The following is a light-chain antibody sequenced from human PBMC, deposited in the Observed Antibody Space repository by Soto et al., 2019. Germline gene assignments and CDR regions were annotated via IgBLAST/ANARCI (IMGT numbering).Light chain of an antibody. CDR2: GNN. J-gene: IGLJ2*01. CDR1: SSNIGAGYD. CDR3: PSYDSSLSGSGV. V-gene: IGLV1-40*01. Sequence: QSVLTQPPSVSGAPGQRVTISCTGNSSNIGAGYDVHWYQQLPGTAPKLLIYGNNNRPSGVPDRFSGSKSGTSASLAITGLQAADDGDYYGPSYDSSLSGSGVFGGGTKLTVL.